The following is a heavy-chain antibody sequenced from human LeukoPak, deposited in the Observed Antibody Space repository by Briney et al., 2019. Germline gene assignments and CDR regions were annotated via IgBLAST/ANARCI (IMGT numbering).Heavy chain of an antibody. V-gene: IGHV3-48*04. J-gene: IGHJ6*02. CDR2: ISGNSRTI. CDR1: GFTFNSYS. D-gene: IGHD1-26*01. CDR3: AGQVGPTRNYYYFYGMDV. Sequence: QPGGSLRLSCAASGFTFNSYSMNWVRQAPGKGLEWVSYISGNSRTIYYGDSVKGRFTTSRDNAKNSLYLQMNSLRAEDTAMYYCAGQVGPTRNYYYFYGMDVWGQGTTVTVSS.